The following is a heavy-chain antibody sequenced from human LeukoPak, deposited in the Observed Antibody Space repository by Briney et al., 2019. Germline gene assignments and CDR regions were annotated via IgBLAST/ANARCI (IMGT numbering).Heavy chain of an antibody. Sequence: SETLSLTCTVSGGSLSSYYWSWIRQPAGQGLEWIGRIYTSGSTNYNPSLKSRVTISVDTSKNQFFLKLSSVTAADTAVYYCAAHPLHSSGWYPANWFDPWGQGTLVTVSS. D-gene: IGHD6-19*01. J-gene: IGHJ5*02. CDR3: AAHPLHSSGWYPANWFDP. CDR1: GGSLSSYY. V-gene: IGHV4-4*07. CDR2: IYTSGST.